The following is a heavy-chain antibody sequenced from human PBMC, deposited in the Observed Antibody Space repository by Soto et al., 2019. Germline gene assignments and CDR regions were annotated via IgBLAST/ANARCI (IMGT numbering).Heavy chain of an antibody. D-gene: IGHD3-3*01. CDR1: GYTFTSYG. J-gene: IGHJ4*02. V-gene: IGHV1-18*01. CDR3: ARDLSDYDFWSGYPTYDY. CDR2: IRAYNGNT. Sequence: QVQLVQSGAEVKKPGASVKVSCKASGYTFTSYGISWVRQAPGQGLEWMGWIRAYNGNTNYAQKLQGRVTMTTDTSTSTAYMELRSLRSDDTAVYYCARDLSDYDFWSGYPTYDYWGQGTLVTVSS.